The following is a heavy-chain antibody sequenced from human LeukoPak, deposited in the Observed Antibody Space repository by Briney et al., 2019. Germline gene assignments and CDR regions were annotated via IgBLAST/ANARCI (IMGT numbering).Heavy chain of an antibody. D-gene: IGHD2-15*01. CDR1: GGSISSGSYY. Sequence: SETLSLTCTVSGGSISSGSYYWSWIRQPAGMGLEWIGRIYTSGSTNYNPSLKSRVTISVDTSKNQFSLKLSSVTAADTAVYYCARGAAADATGSYCSGGSCYSVFWFDPWGQGTLVTVPS. CDR3: ARGAAADATGSYCSGGSCYSVFWFDP. J-gene: IGHJ5*02. CDR2: IYTSGST. V-gene: IGHV4-61*02.